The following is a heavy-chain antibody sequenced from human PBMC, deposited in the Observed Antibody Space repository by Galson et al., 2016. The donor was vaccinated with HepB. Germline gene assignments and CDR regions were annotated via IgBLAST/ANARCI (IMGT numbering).Heavy chain of an antibody. D-gene: IGHD3-10*01. V-gene: IGHV5-51*03. CDR1: GYAFAGYW. CDR3: ARLGDPNFTPQAATFATHFFDY. Sequence: QSGAEVKKPGESLKISCEGSGYAFAGYWIGWVRQMPGEGLEWMGIIYPDDSGTRYSPSFLGQVTFSVDKSISTAYLQWSSLKASDTAMDYCARLGDPNFTPQAATFATHFFDYWGQGTLVTVSS. CDR2: IYPDDSGT. J-gene: IGHJ4*02.